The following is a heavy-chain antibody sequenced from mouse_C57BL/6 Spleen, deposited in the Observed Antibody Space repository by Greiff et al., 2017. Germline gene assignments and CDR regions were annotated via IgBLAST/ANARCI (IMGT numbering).Heavy chain of an antibody. CDR3: GRQLARFAY. CDR2: IYPGSGGT. Sequence: QVQLQQPGAELVKPGASVKMSCKASGYTFTSYWITWVKPRPGPGLEWIGDIYPGSGGTNYNQKFKSKATLTVDTSSSTAYMELRRLNSADSAVYYCGRQLARFAYWGQGTLVTVSA. J-gene: IGHJ3*01. V-gene: IGHV1-55*01. CDR1: GYTFTSYW. D-gene: IGHD6-1*01.